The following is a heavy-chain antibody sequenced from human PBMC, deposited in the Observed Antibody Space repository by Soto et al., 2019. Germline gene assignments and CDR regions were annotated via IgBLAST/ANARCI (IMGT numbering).Heavy chain of an antibody. CDR3: ATYYDFWSGFDY. CDR1: GFTFSSYW. V-gene: IGHV3-7*01. D-gene: IGHD3-3*01. CDR2: IKQDGSEK. J-gene: IGHJ4*01. Sequence: PGGSLRLSCAASGFTFSSYWMSWVRQAPGKGLEWVANIKQDGSEKYYVDSGKGRFTISRDNAKNSLYLQMNSLRAGGTAVYYCATYYDFWSGFDYGGQGTLVTVSS.